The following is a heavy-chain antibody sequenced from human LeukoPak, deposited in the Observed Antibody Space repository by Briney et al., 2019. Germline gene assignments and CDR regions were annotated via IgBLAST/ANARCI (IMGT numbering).Heavy chain of an antibody. CDR2: MNPNSGNP. J-gene: IGHJ4*02. CDR3: ATGGFGAIGGVYF. D-gene: IGHD3-16*01. Sequence: ASVKVSCKASGYTFTSYDINWVRQATGQGLERMGWMNPNSGNPGYAQKLQGRVTMTRNTSISPAYMELSSLRSEDTAVYYCATGGFGAIGGVYFWGQGTLVTVSS. CDR1: GYTFTSYD. V-gene: IGHV1-8*01.